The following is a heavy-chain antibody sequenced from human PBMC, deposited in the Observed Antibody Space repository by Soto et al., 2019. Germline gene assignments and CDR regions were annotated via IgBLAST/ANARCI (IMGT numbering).Heavy chain of an antibody. CDR2: VHYSGST. CDR3: VRESEGGDLHDWFDP. D-gene: IGHD3-16*01. J-gene: IGHJ5*02. V-gene: IGHV4-59*01. Sequence: SETLSLTCSVSGDSIGTYYWSWVRQPPGKGLEWLGFVHYSGSTQYNPSLKGRVTISVDMSKNQLSLKLRSVTAADTAVYYCVRESEGGDLHDWFDPWGQGTLVTVSS. CDR1: GDSIGTYY.